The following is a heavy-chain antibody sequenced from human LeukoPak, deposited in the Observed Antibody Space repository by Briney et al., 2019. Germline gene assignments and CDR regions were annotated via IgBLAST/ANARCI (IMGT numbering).Heavy chain of an antibody. CDR2: IDPNSGGT. CDR1: GYLFTDYY. V-gene: IGHV1-2*02. J-gene: IGHJ6*02. Sequence: ASVKVSCKASGYLFTDYYLHWIRQAPGHGLEWLGWIDPNSGGTHHAVNFQGRATLTRDTSISTVYMDLCSLRSDDTGLYFCARRPTALYHYGFDVWGLGTLVTVSS. CDR3: ARRPTALYHYGFDV.